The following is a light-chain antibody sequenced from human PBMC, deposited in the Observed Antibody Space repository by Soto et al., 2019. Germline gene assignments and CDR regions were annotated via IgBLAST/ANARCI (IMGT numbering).Light chain of an antibody. Sequence: EIVLTQSPGTLSLSPGERATLSCRASQSVSSNFLAWYQQKPGQAPRLLIYGASSRASGIPDRFSGRGSGTDFTLTISRLEPEDFAVYYCQQYGSAITFGQGTGLEIK. J-gene: IGKJ5*01. V-gene: IGKV3-20*01. CDR1: QSVSSNF. CDR3: QQYGSAIT. CDR2: GAS.